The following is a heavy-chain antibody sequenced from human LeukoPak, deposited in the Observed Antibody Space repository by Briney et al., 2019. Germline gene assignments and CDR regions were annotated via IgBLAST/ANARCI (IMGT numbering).Heavy chain of an antibody. D-gene: IGHD2-21*01. CDR1: GFTFSSYA. CDR2: ISYDGSNK. CDR3: ARDHLLYYYYYYGMDV. J-gene: IGHJ6*02. V-gene: IGHV3-30-3*01. Sequence: GGSLRLSCAASGFTFSSYAMRWVRQAPGKGLEWVAVISYDGSNKYYADSVKGRFTISRDNSKNTLYLQMNSLRAEDTAVYYCARDHLLYYYYYYGMDVWGQGTTVTVSS.